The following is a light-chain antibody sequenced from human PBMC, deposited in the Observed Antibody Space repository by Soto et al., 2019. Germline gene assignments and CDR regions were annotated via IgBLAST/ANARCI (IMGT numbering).Light chain of an antibody. CDR3: QQYDNSPMFT. CDR2: DAS. CDR1: QSVRTS. V-gene: IGKV3-11*01. Sequence: EVVLTQSPATLSLSPGERATLSCRASQSVRTSLAWYQHKPGQAPRLVIYDASLRANGVPARFGGSGSGTDFTLTINSLEPEDFAVYYCQQYDNSPMFTFGRGTKVEI. J-gene: IGKJ2*01.